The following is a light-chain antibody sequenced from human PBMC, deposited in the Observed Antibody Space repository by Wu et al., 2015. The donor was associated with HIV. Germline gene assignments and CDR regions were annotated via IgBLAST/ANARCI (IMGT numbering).Light chain of an antibody. CDR3: QQRSSWPLT. V-gene: IGKV3-11*01. CDR2: DAS. J-gene: IGKJ4*01. CDR1: QSIYNY. Sequence: EIVLTQSPATLSLSPGERASLSCRASQSIYNYLTWYQQKPGQAPRLLIYDASTRATGIPARFSGSGSGTDFTLTISSLEPEDFAVYYCQQRSSWPLTFGGGTKVEIK.